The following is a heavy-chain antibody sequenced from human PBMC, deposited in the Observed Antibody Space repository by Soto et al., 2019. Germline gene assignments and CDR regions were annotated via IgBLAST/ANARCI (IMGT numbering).Heavy chain of an antibody. CDR1: GFTFNNYA. CDR3: ARRFGAYLRDGFDY. J-gene: IGHJ3*01. Sequence: EVQLLESGGGLVQPGGSLRLYCAASGFTFNNYAMSWVRQAPGKGLEWVSGISASGGGTYYADSVKGRFTISRDSSQNTLSLQMNSLRAEDTAIYYCARRFGAYLRDGFDYWGQGTTVTVSS. D-gene: IGHD4-17*01. V-gene: IGHV3-23*01. CDR2: ISASGGGT.